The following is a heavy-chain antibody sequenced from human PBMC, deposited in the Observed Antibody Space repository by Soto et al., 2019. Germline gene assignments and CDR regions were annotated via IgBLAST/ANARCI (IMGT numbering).Heavy chain of an antibody. V-gene: IGHV3-30-3*01. D-gene: IGHD2-15*01. Sequence: LRLSCAASGFTFSSYAMHWVRQAPGKGLGWVAVISYDGSNKYYADSVKGRFTISRDNSKNTLYLQMNSLRAEDTAVYYCAREEAARLYNWFDPWGQGTLVTVSS. CDR2: ISYDGSNK. CDR1: GFTFSSYA. J-gene: IGHJ5*02. CDR3: AREEAARLYNWFDP.